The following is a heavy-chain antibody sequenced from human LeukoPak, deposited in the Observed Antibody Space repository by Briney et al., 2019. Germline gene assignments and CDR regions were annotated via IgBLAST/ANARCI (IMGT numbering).Heavy chain of an antibody. D-gene: IGHD5-12*01. CDR1: GFTFSNYA. V-gene: IGHV3-64D*09. Sequence: PGGSLRLSCSASGFTFSNYAMHWVRQAQGQGLEYVSAISSNGGSTYYADSVKGRFTISRDNSKNTLYLQMSSLRAEDTAVYYCVKAQGGGYAYNWFDPWGQGTLVTVSS. CDR3: VKAQGGGYAYNWFDP. J-gene: IGHJ5*02. CDR2: ISSNGGST.